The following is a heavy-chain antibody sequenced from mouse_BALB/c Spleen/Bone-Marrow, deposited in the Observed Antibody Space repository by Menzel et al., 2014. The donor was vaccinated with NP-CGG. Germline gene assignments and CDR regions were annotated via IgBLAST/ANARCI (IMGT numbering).Heavy chain of an antibody. CDR3: ARNYYCGSGWSAMDY. CDR2: IYPGDGDT. CDR1: GYTFTSYW. D-gene: IGHD1-1*01. Sequence: VKLMESGAELARPGASVKLSCKASGYTFTSYWMQWVKQRPGQGLEWIGAIYPGDGDTRNTQKFKGKATLTADKSSSTAYMQLSSLASEDSAVYYCARNYYCGSGWSAMDYWGQGTSVTVSS. J-gene: IGHJ4*01. V-gene: IGHV1-87*01.